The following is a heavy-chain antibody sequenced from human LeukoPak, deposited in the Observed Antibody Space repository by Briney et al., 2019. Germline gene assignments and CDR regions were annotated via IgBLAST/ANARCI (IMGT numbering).Heavy chain of an antibody. J-gene: IGHJ3*02. Sequence: SETLSLTCAVYGESFNGYYWSWIRQPPGKGLEWIGYIYYSGSTKYNPSLKSRVTISVDTSKNQFSLKLSSVTAADTAVYYCAREDYGGKDDAFDIWGQGTMVTVSS. D-gene: IGHD4-23*01. V-gene: IGHV4-59*01. CDR2: IYYSGST. CDR3: AREDYGGKDDAFDI. CDR1: GESFNGYY.